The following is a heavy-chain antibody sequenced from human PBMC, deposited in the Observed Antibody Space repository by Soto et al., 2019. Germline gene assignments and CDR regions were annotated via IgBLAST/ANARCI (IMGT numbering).Heavy chain of an antibody. V-gene: IGHV5-51*01. CDR3: ATHRYSGSPSLDY. CDR2: IYPGDSDT. CDR1: GYSFTSYW. Sequence: GESLKISCXGSGYSFTSYWIAWVRQMPGKGLKWMGIIYPGDSDTRYSPSFQGQVTISADKSISTAYLQWSSLKASDTAMYYCATHRYSGSPSLDYWGQGTLVTVSS. J-gene: IGHJ4*02. D-gene: IGHD1-26*01.